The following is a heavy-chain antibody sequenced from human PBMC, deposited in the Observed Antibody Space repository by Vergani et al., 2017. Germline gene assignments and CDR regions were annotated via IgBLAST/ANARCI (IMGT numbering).Heavy chain of an antibody. V-gene: IGHV4-59*01. CDR2: IYYSGST. D-gene: IGHD6-13*01. CDR1: GGSISSYY. J-gene: IGHJ6*02. Sequence: QVQLQESGPGLVKPSETLSLTCTVSGGSISSYYWSWIRQPPGKGLEWIGYIYYSGSTNYNPSLKRRVTISVDTSKNQFSLKLSSVTAADTAVYYCARDKNNDAGSEQLNGMDVWGQGTTVTVSS. CDR3: ARDKNNDAGSEQLNGMDV.